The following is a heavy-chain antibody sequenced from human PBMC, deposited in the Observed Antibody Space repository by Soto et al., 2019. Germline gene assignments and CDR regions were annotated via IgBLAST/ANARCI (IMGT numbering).Heavy chain of an antibody. J-gene: IGHJ4*02. Sequence: ASVKVSCKASGYTFTTYAMHWVRQAPGQRLEWMGWINAGNGNTKYSQKFQGRVTITRDKSASTAYMELSSLRSEDTAVYYCARGRLRYFDWSDFDYWGQGTLVTVSS. V-gene: IGHV1-3*01. CDR1: GYTFTTYA. CDR3: ARGRLRYFDWSDFDY. CDR2: INAGNGNT. D-gene: IGHD3-9*01.